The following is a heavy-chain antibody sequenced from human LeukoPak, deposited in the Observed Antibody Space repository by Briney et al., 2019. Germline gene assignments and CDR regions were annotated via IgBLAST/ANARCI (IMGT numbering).Heavy chain of an antibody. CDR2: MNHSGSA. D-gene: IGHD6-25*01. V-gene: IGHV4-34*01. J-gene: IGHJ4*02. CDR1: GGSFSGYY. Sequence: SETLSLTCAVYGGSFSGYYWTWIRQPPGKGLEWIGEMNHSGSANYNPSLKSRVTISVDTSNNQFSLKLRSVTAADTAVYYCARARAGFSSDFDYWGQGTLVTVSS. CDR3: ARARAGFSSDFDY.